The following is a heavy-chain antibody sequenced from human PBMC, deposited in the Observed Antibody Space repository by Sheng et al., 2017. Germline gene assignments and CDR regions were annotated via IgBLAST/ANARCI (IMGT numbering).Heavy chain of an antibody. CDR2: ISSSGSTI. D-gene: IGHD3-3*02. CDR1: GFTFSSHE. J-gene: IGHJ4*02. CDR3: ARTLALDY. V-gene: IGHV3-48*03. Sequence: EVQLVESGGGLVQPGGSLRLSCTASGFTFSSHEMNWVRQAPGKGLEWVSYISSSGSTIHYADSVKGWFTISRDNAKNSLYLQMNSLRAEDTAVYYCARTLALDYWGQGTLVTVSS.